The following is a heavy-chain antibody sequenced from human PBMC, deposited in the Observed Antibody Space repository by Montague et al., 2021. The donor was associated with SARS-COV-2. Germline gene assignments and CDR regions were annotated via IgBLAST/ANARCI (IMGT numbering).Heavy chain of an antibody. CDR3: ARLVWFGELSSENWFDP. V-gene: IGHV4-39*01. D-gene: IGHD3-10*01. CDR2: IYYSGST. CDR1: SGSISSSSNY. Sequence: SETLLTCTVSSGSISSSSNYWGWIRQPPAKGLEWIGSIYYSGSTXXNSXXXSRVTISVDTSKNQFSLKLNSVTAADTAVYYCARLVWFGELSSENWFDPWGQGTLVTVSS. J-gene: IGHJ5*02.